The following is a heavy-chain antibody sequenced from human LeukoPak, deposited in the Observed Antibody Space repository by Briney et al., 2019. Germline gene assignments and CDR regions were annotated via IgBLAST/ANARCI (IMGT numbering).Heavy chain of an antibody. D-gene: IGHD3-3*01. Sequence: GGSLRLSCAASGFTFSSYAMHWVRQAPGKGLEWVAVISYDGSNKYYADSVKGRFTISRDNSKNTLYLQMNNLRAEDTAVYYCARDLNDFWSGYYRPDYYYYGMDVWGQGTTVTVSS. V-gene: IGHV3-30-3*01. J-gene: IGHJ6*02. CDR3: ARDLNDFWSGYYRPDYYYYGMDV. CDR1: GFTFSSYA. CDR2: ISYDGSNK.